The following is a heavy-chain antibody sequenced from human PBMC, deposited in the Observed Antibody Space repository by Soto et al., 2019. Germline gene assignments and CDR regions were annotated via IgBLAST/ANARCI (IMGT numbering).Heavy chain of an antibody. CDR2: VSGYNGNT. CDR3: ARVVGALGHWFDP. V-gene: IGHV1-18*01. Sequence: ASVKVSCKASGYSFTAYRISWVRQAPGQGLEWMGWVSGYNGNTNYAQKLQGRVTMTTDTSTSTAYMELRSLRSDDTAVYYCARVVGALGHWFDPWGQGTLVTVSS. D-gene: IGHD1-26*01. CDR1: GYSFTAYR. J-gene: IGHJ5*02.